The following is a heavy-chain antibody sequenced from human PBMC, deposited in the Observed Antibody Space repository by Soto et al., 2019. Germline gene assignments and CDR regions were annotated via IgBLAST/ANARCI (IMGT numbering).Heavy chain of an antibody. CDR3: ARATGNDAFDI. D-gene: IGHD2-15*01. J-gene: IGHJ3*02. CDR1: GGSFSGYY. Sequence: SETLSLTCAVYGGSFSGYYWSWIRQPPGKGLEWIGEINHSGSTSYNPSLKSRVTISVDTSKNQFSLKLSSVTAADTAVYYCARATGNDAFDIWGQGTMVTVSS. CDR2: INHSGST. V-gene: IGHV4-34*01.